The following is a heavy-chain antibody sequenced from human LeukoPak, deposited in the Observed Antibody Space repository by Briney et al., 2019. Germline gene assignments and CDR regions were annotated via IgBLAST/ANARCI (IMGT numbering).Heavy chain of an antibody. J-gene: IGHJ4*03. CDR3: ASGATISETGYFDY. CDR1: GGSFSTYY. V-gene: IGHV4-34*01. D-gene: IGHD1-1*01. CDR2: INHRGDT. Sequence: SETLSLTCAVYGGSFSTYYWSWIRQSPGKGLEWIAEINHRGDTNYNPSVKSRVTISVDTSKNQFSLKVNSLTAADTAVYYCASGATISETGYFDYWGQGTLVTVSS.